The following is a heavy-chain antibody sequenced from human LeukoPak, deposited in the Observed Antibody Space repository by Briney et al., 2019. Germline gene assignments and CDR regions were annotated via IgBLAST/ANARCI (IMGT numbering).Heavy chain of an antibody. CDR3: ARSNIAVAGDY. Sequence: GGSLRLSCVVSGFTLSNSSMSWVRQAPGKGLEWVSSISSSSSYIYYADSVKGRFTISRDNAKNSLYLQMNSLRAEDTAVYYCARSNIAVAGDYWGQGTLVTVSS. CDR1: GFTLSNSS. J-gene: IGHJ4*02. CDR2: ISSSSSYI. D-gene: IGHD6-19*01. V-gene: IGHV3-21*01.